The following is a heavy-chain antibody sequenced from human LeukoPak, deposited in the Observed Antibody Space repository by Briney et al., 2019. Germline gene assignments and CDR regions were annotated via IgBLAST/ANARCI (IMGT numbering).Heavy chain of an antibody. J-gene: IGHJ4*02. Sequence: GASVKVSCKASGYTFTGYYMHWVRQAPGQGLEWMGWINPNSGGTNYAQKFQGRVTMTRDTSISTTYMELSRLRSDDTAVYYCARGLEDILTGCFDYWGQGTLVTVSS. CDR2: INPNSGGT. CDR1: GYTFTGYY. CDR3: ARGLEDILTGCFDY. V-gene: IGHV1-2*02. D-gene: IGHD3-9*01.